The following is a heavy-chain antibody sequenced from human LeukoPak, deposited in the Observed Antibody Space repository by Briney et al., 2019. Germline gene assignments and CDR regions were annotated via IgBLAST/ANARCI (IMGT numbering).Heavy chain of an antibody. V-gene: IGHV1-8*01. D-gene: IGHD1-26*01. CDR1: GYTFTSYD. J-gene: IGHJ4*02. CDR2: MNPNSGHT. CDR3: ARVHYSGSYFSQNYFDY. Sequence: GASGKVCCTASGYTFTSYDINWVRQATGQGLEWTGSMNPNSGHTDYAQKFQGRVTMTRDASTSTAYMELSSLRSEDTAVYYCARVHYSGSYFSQNYFDYWGQGTLVTVSS.